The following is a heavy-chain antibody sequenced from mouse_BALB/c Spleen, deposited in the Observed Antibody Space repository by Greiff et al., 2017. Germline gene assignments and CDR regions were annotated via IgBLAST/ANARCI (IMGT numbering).Heavy chain of an antibody. V-gene: IGHV1-80*01. CDR1: GYAFSSYW. CDR3: ARSGTMTLAC. Sequence: QVQLQQSGAELVRPGSSVKISCKASGYAFSSYWMNWVKQRPGQGLEWIGQIYPGDGDTNYNGKFKGKATLTADKSSSTAYMQLSSLTSEDSAVYFCARSGTMTLACWGQGTLVTVSA. D-gene: IGHD2-4*01. J-gene: IGHJ3*01. CDR2: IYPGDGDT.